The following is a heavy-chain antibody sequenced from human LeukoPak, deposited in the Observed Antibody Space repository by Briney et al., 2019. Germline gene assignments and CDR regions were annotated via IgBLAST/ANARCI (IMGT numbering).Heavy chain of an antibody. CDR3: AMTHVVVVAATDAFDI. D-gene: IGHD2-15*01. CDR1: GFTFSSYA. Sequence: PGGSLRLSCAASGFTFSSYAMSWVRQAPGKGLEWVSVIYSGGSTYYADSVKGRFTISRDNSKNTLYLQMNSLRAEDTAVYYCAMTHVVVVAATDAFDIWGQGTMVTVSS. V-gene: IGHV3-66*01. J-gene: IGHJ3*02. CDR2: IYSGGST.